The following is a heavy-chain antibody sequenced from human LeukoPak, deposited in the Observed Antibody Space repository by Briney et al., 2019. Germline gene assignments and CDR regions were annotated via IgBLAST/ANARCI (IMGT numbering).Heavy chain of an antibody. J-gene: IGHJ6*03. V-gene: IGHV3-48*03. Sequence: PGGSLRLSCAASGFTFSSYEMNWVRQAPGKGLEWVSYISSSGSTIYCADSVKGRFTISRDNAKNSLYLQMNSLRAEDTAVYYCARDRGVRGVITHYYMDVWGKGTTVTISS. CDR3: ARDRGVRGVITHYYMDV. CDR2: ISSSGSTI. D-gene: IGHD3-10*01. CDR1: GFTFSSYE.